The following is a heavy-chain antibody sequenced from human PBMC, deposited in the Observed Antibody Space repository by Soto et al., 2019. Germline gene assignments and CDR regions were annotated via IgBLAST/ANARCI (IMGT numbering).Heavy chain of an antibody. V-gene: IGHV4-39*01. D-gene: IGHD3-16*01. Sequence: QLQLQESGPGLVKPSETLSLTCTVSGGSISSSSYYWGWIRQPPGKGLEWIGSIYYSGSTYYNPSPTSLLTXXVXTXXNPFSLKLSSVTAADTAVYYCARYMITFGGVLVNYWGQGTLVTVSS. CDR3: ARYMITFGGVLVNY. CDR1: GGSISSSSYY. CDR2: IYYSGST. J-gene: IGHJ4*02.